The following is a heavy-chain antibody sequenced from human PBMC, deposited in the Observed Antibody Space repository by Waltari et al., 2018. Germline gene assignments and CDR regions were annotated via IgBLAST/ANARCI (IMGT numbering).Heavy chain of an antibody. V-gene: IGHV1-2*06. CDR3: ARSYSSSSGGFDP. J-gene: IGHJ5*02. D-gene: IGHD6-6*01. Sequence: QVQLVQSGAEVKKPGASVKVSCKASGYTFTGYYLHWVRQAPGQGLEWMGRINPNSGGTNYAQKFQGRVTMTRDTSINTAYMELGRLRSDDTAVYYCARSYSSSSGGFDPWGQGTLVTVSS. CDR1: GYTFTGYY. CDR2: INPNSGGT.